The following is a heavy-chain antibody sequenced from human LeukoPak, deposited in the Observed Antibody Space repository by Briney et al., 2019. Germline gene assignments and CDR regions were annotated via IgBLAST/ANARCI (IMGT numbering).Heavy chain of an antibody. CDR1: GFTFSSYS. CDR3: ARGGVGATGEYYFDY. CDR2: ISSSSSYI. D-gene: IGHD1-26*01. V-gene: IGHV3-21*01. Sequence: GGSLRLSCAASGFTFSSYSMNWVRQAPGEGLEWVSSISSSSSYIYYADSVKGRFTISRDNAKNSLYLQMNSLRAEDTAVYYCARGGVGATGEYYFDYWGQGTLVTVSS. J-gene: IGHJ4*02.